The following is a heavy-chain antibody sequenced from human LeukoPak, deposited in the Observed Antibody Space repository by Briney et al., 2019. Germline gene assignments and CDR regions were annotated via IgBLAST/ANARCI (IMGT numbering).Heavy chain of an antibody. D-gene: IGHD3-22*01. J-gene: IGHJ4*02. V-gene: IGHV3-74*01. CDR2: ISSDGSST. CDR1: GFNISTYW. Sequence: GGSLRLSCAASGFNISTYWMHWVRQAPGKGLVWVSRISSDGSSTNYADSVKGRFTISRDNAKNTLYLQMNSLRAEDTAVYYCAREVGTYDSSGYYYWDYWGQGTLVTVSS. CDR3: AREVGTYDSSGYYYWDY.